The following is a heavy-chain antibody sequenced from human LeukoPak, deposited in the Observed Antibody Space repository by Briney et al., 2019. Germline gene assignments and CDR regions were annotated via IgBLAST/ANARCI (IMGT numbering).Heavy chain of an antibody. D-gene: IGHD3-22*01. V-gene: IGHV4-59*01. CDR1: GDSISSYY. J-gene: IGHJ3*01. Sequence: SETLSLTCTVSGDSISSYYWSWIRQSPGKGLEWIGYIYYSGSTNYNPSLKSRVTISVDTSKNQFSLKLSSVTAADTAVYYCARAHYYDSSGYLIWGQGTMVTVSS. CDR3: ARAHYYDSSGYLI. CDR2: IYYSGST.